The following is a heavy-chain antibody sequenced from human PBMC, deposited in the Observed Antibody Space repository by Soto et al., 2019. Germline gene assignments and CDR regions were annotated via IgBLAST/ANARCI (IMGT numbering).Heavy chain of an antibody. Sequence: QVQLQESGPRLVKPSETLSLTCTVSGGSGSGYHWNWVRQPPGKTLEWIGHIYHSGTTNYNPSLKSRITISIDTSKNQFSLKMNSVTAADTAVYYCARGQTYIWYFDHWGQGTLVTVSS. CDR2: IYHSGTT. J-gene: IGHJ4*02. V-gene: IGHV4-59*02. CDR3: ARGQTYIWYFDH. CDR1: GGSGSGYH. D-gene: IGHD4-4*01.